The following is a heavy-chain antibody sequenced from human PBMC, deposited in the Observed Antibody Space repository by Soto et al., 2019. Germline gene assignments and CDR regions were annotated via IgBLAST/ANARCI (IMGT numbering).Heavy chain of an antibody. CDR1: GYTLTELS. CDR3: ARDRGYYDSSGDFDY. D-gene: IGHD3-22*01. CDR2: FDPEDGET. Sequence: ASVKVSCKVSGYTLTELSMHWVRQAPGKGLGWMGGFDPEDGETIYAQKFQGRVTMTGDTPTDTAYMELSSLRSEDTAVYYCARDRGYYDSSGDFDYWGQGTLVTVSS. J-gene: IGHJ4*02. V-gene: IGHV1-24*01.